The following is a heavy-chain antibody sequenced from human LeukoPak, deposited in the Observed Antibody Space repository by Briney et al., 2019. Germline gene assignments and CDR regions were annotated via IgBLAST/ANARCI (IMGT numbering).Heavy chain of an antibody. V-gene: IGHV4-39*02. Sequence: PSETLSLTCTVSGGSVSSGSYYWSWIRQPPGTGLEWIGSVYYGRSPYFNPSLESRATISVDTSKNHFSLKMSSVTAADTAVYYCARSSGTGTFSYWGQGTLVTVSS. CDR3: ARSSGTGTFSY. J-gene: IGHJ4*02. D-gene: IGHD6-25*01. CDR2: VYYGRSP. CDR1: GGSVSSGSYY.